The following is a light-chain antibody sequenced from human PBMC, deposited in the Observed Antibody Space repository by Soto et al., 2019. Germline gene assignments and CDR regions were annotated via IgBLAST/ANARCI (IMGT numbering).Light chain of an antibody. CDR1: SSDVGGYKY. Sequence: QSVLTQPPSASGSPGQSLTISCTGTSSDVGGYKYVSWYQQYPGKAPKLMIYAVNKRPSGVPDRFSGSKSGNTASLTVSGLQAEDEADYYCSSYAGSNNYVFGTGTKVTVL. CDR2: AVN. J-gene: IGLJ1*01. CDR3: SSYAGSNNYV. V-gene: IGLV2-8*01.